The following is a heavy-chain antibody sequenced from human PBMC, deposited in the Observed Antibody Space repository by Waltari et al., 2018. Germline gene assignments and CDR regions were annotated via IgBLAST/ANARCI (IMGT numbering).Heavy chain of an antibody. CDR2: IYYSGST. V-gene: IGHV4-31*03. CDR3: ARGSDFWSGYYTNYMDV. CDR1: GGSISSGGYY. Sequence: QVQLQESGPGLVKPSQTLSLTCTVSGGSISSGGYYWSWIGQHPGKGLEWIGYIYYSGSTYYNPSLKSRVTISVDTSKNQFSLKLSSVTAADTAVYYCARGSDFWSGYYTNYMDVWGKGTTVTVSS. J-gene: IGHJ6*03. D-gene: IGHD3-3*01.